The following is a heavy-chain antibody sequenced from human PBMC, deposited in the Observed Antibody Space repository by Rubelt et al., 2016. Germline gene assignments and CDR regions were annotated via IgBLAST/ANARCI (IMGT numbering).Heavy chain of an antibody. J-gene: IGHJ4*02. V-gene: IGHV3-73*01. CDR1: GFTFSGSA. Sequence: GGSLKLSCAASGFTFSGSAMHWVRQASGKGLEWVGRIRSKANSYATAYAASVKGRFTISRDDSKNTAYLQMNSLKTEDTAVYYCTTLTGSIDGYYFDYWGQGTLVTVSS. D-gene: IGHD3-10*01. CDR2: IRSKANSYAT. CDR3: TTLTGSIDGYYFDY.